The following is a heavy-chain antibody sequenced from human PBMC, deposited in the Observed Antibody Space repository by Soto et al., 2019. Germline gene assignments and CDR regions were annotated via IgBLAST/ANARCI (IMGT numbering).Heavy chain of an antibody. CDR3: ARDRMGYAANYYYYGMDV. V-gene: IGHV3-21*01. CDR1: GFTFSSYS. J-gene: IGHJ6*02. CDR2: ISSSSSYI. D-gene: IGHD2-8*01. Sequence: GESLKISCAASGFTFSSYSMNWVRQAPGKGLEWVSSISSSSSYIYYADSVKGRFTISRDNAKNSLYLQMNSLRAEDTAVYYCARDRMGYAANYYYYGMDVWGQGTTVTVSS.